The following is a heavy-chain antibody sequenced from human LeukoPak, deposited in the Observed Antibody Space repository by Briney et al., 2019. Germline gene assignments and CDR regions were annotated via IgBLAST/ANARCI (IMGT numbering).Heavy chain of an antibody. CDR1: GFTFSRYW. CDR3: VSFYETY. D-gene: IGHD2/OR15-2a*01. Sequence: GGPLRLSCVGSGFTFSRYWLNWVRQAPGKGLVWVSHINSDGSWTSYADSVKGRFTISKDNAKNTVYLQMNSLRAEDTAVYYCVSFYETYWGRGTLVTVSS. J-gene: IGHJ4*02. CDR2: INSDGSWT. V-gene: IGHV3-74*01.